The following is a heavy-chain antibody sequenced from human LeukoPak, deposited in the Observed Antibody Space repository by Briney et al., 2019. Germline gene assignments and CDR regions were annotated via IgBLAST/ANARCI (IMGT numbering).Heavy chain of an antibody. Sequence: SETLSLTCTVSGYSISSGYYWGWIRQPPGKGLEWIGSIYHSGSTYYNPSLKSRVTISVDTSKNQFSLKLSSVTAADTAVYYCARHGSGSYYNVATNWFDPWGQGTLVTVSS. CDR2: IYHSGST. V-gene: IGHV4-38-2*02. D-gene: IGHD3-10*01. CDR3: ARHGSGSYYNVATNWFDP. CDR1: GYSISSGYY. J-gene: IGHJ5*02.